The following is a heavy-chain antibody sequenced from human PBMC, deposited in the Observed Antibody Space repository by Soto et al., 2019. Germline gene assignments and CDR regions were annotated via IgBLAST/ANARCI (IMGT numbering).Heavy chain of an antibody. CDR3: ATSYGNAWYTY. CDR1: GGSISSDGYY. J-gene: IGHJ4*02. V-gene: IGHV4-31*03. CDR2: IYYSGST. D-gene: IGHD6-13*01. Sequence: PSETLSLTCTVSGGSISSDGYYWSWIRQHPGKGLEWIGYIYYSGSTYYNPSLKSRLTISVDTSKNQFSLQLTSVTAADTAVYYCATSYGNAWYTYWGQGTQVTFSS.